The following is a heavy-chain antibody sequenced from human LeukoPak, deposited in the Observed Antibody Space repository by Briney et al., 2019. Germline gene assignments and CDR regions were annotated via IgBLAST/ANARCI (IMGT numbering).Heavy chain of an antibody. J-gene: IGHJ4*03. CDR1: GYTFTSYY. CDR2: INPSGGST. V-gene: IGHV1-46*01. Sequence: ASVKVSCKASGYTFTSYYMHWVRQAPGQGLEWMGIINPSGGSTSYAQKFQGRVTMTRDMSTSTVYMELSSLRSEDTAVYYCARSGYYDSSGYYYYFDYWGQGTMVTVSS. CDR3: ARSGYYDSSGYYYYFDY. D-gene: IGHD3-22*01.